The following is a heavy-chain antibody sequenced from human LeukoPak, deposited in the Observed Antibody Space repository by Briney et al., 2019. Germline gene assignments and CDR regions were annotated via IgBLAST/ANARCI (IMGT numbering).Heavy chain of an antibody. CDR2: ISCSGST. CDR1: GGSISSCTYS. Sequence: SETLSLTCTVSGGSISSCTYSWGWIRQPPGKGLEWIGSISCSGSTYYNPPLKSRVTISVDTSKNQFSLKLSSVTAADTAVYYCARDRGTWNDDGFDYWGQGTLVTVSS. V-gene: IGHV4-39*07. J-gene: IGHJ4*02. CDR3: ARDRGTWNDDGFDY. D-gene: IGHD1-1*01.